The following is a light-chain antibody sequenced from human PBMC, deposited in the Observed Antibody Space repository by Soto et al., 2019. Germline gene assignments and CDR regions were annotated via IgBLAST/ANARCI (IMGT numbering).Light chain of an antibody. V-gene: IGKV1D-8*01. J-gene: IGKJ1*01. CDR2: AAS. CDR3: EQSCTVAWT. Sequence: VIWMTQSPSLLSASTGGRVTISCRMSQGISSYLAWYQQKPGKAPELLIYAASTLQSGVPSRFSGSGSGTKFTRAISSQRLEACAPSICEQSCTVAWTYGQGTKLEIK. CDR1: QGISSY.